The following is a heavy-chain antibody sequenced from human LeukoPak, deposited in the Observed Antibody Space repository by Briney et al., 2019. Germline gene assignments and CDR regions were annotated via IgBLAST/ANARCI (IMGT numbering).Heavy chain of an antibody. D-gene: IGHD6-19*01. CDR1: GFTVSGNY. CDR3: ARGYSSGLLHY. J-gene: IGHJ4*02. CDR2: IYSGGST. V-gene: IGHV3-66*01. Sequence: GGSLRLSCAASGFTVSGNYMSWVRQAPGKGLEWVSLIYSGGSTYYADSVKGRFAISRDSSKSTLYLQMNSLRVEDTAIYYCARGYSSGLLHYWGQGTLVTVSS.